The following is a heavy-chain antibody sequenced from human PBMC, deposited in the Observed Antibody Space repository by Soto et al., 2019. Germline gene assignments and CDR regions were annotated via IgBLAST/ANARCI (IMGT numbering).Heavy chain of an antibody. D-gene: IGHD6-13*01. CDR2: INPTNGGT. CDR1: GYTFTDYK. Sequence: ASVKVSCKPSGYTFTDYKIHWVRHAPGQGLEWMGWINPTNGGTKVALKFQARVTMTRDTSISTAYLELNRLESDDTAVYYCARERDDSSWSSTEYLHHWGQGTLVTVSS. V-gene: IGHV1-2*02. J-gene: IGHJ1*01. CDR3: ARERDDSSWSSTEYLHH.